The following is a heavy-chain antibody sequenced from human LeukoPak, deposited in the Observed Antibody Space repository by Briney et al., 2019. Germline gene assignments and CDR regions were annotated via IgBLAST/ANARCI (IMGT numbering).Heavy chain of an antibody. Sequence: ASVKVSCKASGYTFTSYAMHWVRQAPGQRLEWMGWINAGNGNTKYSQKFQGRVTITRDTSASTAYMELSSLRSEDTAVYYCASSGDPIYSSGWGFFDYWGQGTLVTASS. V-gene: IGHV1-3*01. CDR3: ASSGDPIYSSGWGFFDY. D-gene: IGHD6-19*01. J-gene: IGHJ4*02. CDR2: INAGNGNT. CDR1: GYTFTSYA.